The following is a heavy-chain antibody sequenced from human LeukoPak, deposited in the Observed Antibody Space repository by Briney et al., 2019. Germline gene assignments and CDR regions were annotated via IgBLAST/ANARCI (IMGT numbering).Heavy chain of an antibody. CDR3: ARGGGNILTGLVWFDP. V-gene: IGHV4-39*07. D-gene: IGHD3-9*01. Sequence: SETLSLTCTVSGGSISSSSYCWGWIRQPPGKGLEWIGSIYYSGSTNYNPSLKSRVTISVDTSKNQFSLKLSSVTAADTAVYYCARGGGNILTGLVWFDPWGQGTLVTVSS. CDR1: GGSISSSSYC. CDR2: IYYSGST. J-gene: IGHJ5*02.